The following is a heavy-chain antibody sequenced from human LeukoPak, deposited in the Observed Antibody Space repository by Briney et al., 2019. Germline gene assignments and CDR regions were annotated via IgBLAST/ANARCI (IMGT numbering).Heavy chain of an antibody. V-gene: IGHV3-21*01. CDR3: ARAGDYGDYFDY. CDR1: GFTFSSYS. CDR2: ISSSSSYI. Sequence: KPGGSLRLSCAASGFTFSSYSMNWVRQAPGKGLEWVSSISSSSSYIYYADSAKGRFTISRDNAKNSLYLQMNSLRAEDTAVYYCARAGDYGDYFDYWGQGTLVTVSS. D-gene: IGHD4-17*01. J-gene: IGHJ4*02.